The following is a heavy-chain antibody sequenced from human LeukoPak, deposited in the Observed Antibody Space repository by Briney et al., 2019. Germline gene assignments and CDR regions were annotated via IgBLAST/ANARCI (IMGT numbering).Heavy chain of an antibody. CDR2: IYTSGST. D-gene: IGHD3-3*01. CDR3: ARDVTIFGVVPGDAFDI. J-gene: IGHJ3*02. V-gene: IGHV4-4*07. CDR1: GGSISSYY. Sequence: SETLSLTCTVSGGSISSYYWSWIRQPAGKGLEWIGRIYTSGSTNYNPSLKSRVTMSVDTSKNQFSLKLSSVTAADTAVYYCARDVTIFGVVPGDAFDIWAKGQWSPSRQ.